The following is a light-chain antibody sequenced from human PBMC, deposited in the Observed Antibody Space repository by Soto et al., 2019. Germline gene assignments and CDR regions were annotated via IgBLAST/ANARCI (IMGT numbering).Light chain of an antibody. V-gene: IGKV3-15*01. CDR1: QSVSNN. CDR2: GAS. Sequence: EIMMTQSPATLSVSPGERATLSCRASQSVSNNLAWYQHKPGQAPRLLIYGASTRATGIPARFSASGSGTEFTLTISSLQSEDFAVYFCQQYGSSPWTFGQGTKVDIK. J-gene: IGKJ1*01. CDR3: QQYGSSPWT.